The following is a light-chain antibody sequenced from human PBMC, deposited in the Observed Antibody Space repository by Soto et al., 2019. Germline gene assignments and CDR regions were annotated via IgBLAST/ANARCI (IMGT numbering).Light chain of an antibody. V-gene: IGKV1-5*01. Sequence: DIQLTPSPSTLSASVGDRVTITCRASQNIGTWLAWYQHRPGEGPKLLIHDASTLESGVPSRFSGGGSATEFSLTINSLESGDSGTYHCQQYASYSPSTFGQGTTGEIK. J-gene: IGKJ1*01. CDR1: QNIGTW. CDR2: DAS. CDR3: QQYASYSPST.